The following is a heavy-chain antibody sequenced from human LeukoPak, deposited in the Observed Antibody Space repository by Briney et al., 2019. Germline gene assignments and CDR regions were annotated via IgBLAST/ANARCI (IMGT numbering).Heavy chain of an antibody. CDR1: GYTFTGYY. Sequence: GASVKVSCKASGYTFTGYYMHWVRQAPGQGLEWMGWINPNSGGTNYAQKFQGRATMTRDTSISTAYMELSRLRSDDTAVYYCARDQYYDSSGYYYGDAFDIWGQGTMVTVSS. CDR3: ARDQYYDSSGYYYGDAFDI. CDR2: INPNSGGT. J-gene: IGHJ3*02. D-gene: IGHD3-22*01. V-gene: IGHV1-2*02.